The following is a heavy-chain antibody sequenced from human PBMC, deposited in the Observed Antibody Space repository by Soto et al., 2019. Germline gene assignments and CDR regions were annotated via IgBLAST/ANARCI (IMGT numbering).Heavy chain of an antibody. CDR3: ARRRIGQQLVQSLNYYFDY. D-gene: IGHD6-13*01. J-gene: IGHJ4*02. CDR2: IYYSGST. Sequence: SETLSLTCTVSGGSISSSSYYWGWIRQPPGKGLEWIGSIYYSGSTYYNPSLKSRVTISVDTSKNQFSLKLSSVTAADTAVYYCARRRIGQQLVQSLNYYFDYWGQGTLVTVSS. CDR1: GGSISSSSYY. V-gene: IGHV4-39*01.